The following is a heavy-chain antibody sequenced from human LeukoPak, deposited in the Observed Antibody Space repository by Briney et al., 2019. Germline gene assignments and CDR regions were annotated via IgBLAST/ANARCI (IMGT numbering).Heavy chain of an antibody. V-gene: IGHV5-51*01. CDR1: GYSFTSYW. J-gene: IGHJ6*02. D-gene: IGHD3-10*01. CDR2: IYPGDSDT. CDR3: ARLGTMVRGVITPHYYYGMDV. Sequence: GESLKISCKGSGYSFTSYWVGWVRQMPGKGLEWMGIIYPGDSDTRYSPSFQGQVTISADKSISTAYLQWNSLKASDTAMYYCARLGTMVRGVITPHYYYGMDVWGQGTTVTVSS.